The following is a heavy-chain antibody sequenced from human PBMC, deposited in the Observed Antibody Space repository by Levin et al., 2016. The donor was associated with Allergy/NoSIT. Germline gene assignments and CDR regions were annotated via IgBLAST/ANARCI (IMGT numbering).Heavy chain of an antibody. CDR2: ISASDDST. D-gene: IGHD2-21*02. V-gene: IGHV3-23*01. CDR3: AKAPYCSADCYYWFLGT. Sequence: GGSLRLSCAASGFTFSNYVMTWVRQAPGKGLEWVSAISASDDSTYYADSVKGRFTISRDNSKNTLYLQMNNLRAGDAAVYYCAKAPYCSADCYYWFLGTWGQGTLVTVSS. CDR1: GFTFSNYV. J-gene: IGHJ5*02.